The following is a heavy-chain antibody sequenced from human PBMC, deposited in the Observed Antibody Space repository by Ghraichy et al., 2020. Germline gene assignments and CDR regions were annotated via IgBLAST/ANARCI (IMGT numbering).Heavy chain of an antibody. J-gene: IGHJ5*02. CDR3: AKDFFGSGWYNYFGP. CDR1: GFSLSTSG. V-gene: IGHV3-30*18. CDR2: ISIDGEVQ. Sequence: GGSLRLSCTAPGFSLSTSGMHWVRQAPGKGPEWVAMISIDGEVQYYGDAVKGRFTISRDNSKNTVYLEMNSLRDEDTAVYHCAKDFFGSGWYNYFGPWGQGTLVTVSS. D-gene: IGHD6-13*01.